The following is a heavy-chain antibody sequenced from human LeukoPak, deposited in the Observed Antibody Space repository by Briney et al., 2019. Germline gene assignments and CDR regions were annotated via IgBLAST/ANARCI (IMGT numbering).Heavy chain of an antibody. J-gene: IGHJ6*03. CDR3: ARDRGGGHMDV. CDR1: GFTFTTYD. D-gene: IGHD2-15*01. CDR2: IGTTGDT. V-gene: IGHV3-13*01. Sequence: SGGSLRLSCAASGFTFTTYDMHWVRRATGKGLEWVSAIGTTGDTYYPGSVKGRFTISRENAKNSLYLQMNSLRAGDTAVYYCARDRGGGHMDVWGKGTTVTISS.